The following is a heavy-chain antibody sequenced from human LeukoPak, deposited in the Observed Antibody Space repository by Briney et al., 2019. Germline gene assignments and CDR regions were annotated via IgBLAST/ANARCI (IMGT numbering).Heavy chain of an antibody. CDR3: ARYASSGFH. CDR1: GYSISSGYY. V-gene: IGHV4-38-2*02. D-gene: IGHD3-22*01. CDR2: IYYSGST. J-gene: IGHJ4*02. Sequence: ASENLSLTCTVSGYSISSGYYWGWIRQPPGKGLEWIGSIYYSGSTSYNPSLKSPVTISVDTTKNHFSLKLSSVTATDTAEYYCARYASSGFHWGQGTLVTVSS.